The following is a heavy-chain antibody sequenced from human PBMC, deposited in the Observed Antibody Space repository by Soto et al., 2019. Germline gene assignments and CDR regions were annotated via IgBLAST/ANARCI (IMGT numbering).Heavy chain of an antibody. J-gene: IGHJ6*02. CDR3: ARADTAMGAYYYYGMDV. D-gene: IGHD5-18*01. V-gene: IGHV4-4*07. Sequence: PSETLSLTFTVSGGSISSYYCNWIRQPAGKGLEWIGRIYTTGSTNYNPSLKSRVTMSVDTSKNQFSLKLSSVTAAYTAVYYCARADTAMGAYYYYGMDVWGQGTTVTVSS. CDR2: IYTTGST. CDR1: GGSISSYY.